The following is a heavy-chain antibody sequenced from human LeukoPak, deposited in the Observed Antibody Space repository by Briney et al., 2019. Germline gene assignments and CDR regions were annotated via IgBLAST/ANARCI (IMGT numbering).Heavy chain of an antibody. V-gene: IGHV4-4*02. CDR1: GGSISSSNW. J-gene: IGHJ4*02. CDR2: IYHSGST. D-gene: IGHD3-3*01. CDR3: ARTRGTIFGVVIKGAFDY. Sequence: SGTLSLTCAVSGGSISSSNWWSWVRQPPGKGLEWIGEIYHSGSTNYNPSLKSRVTISVDKSKNQFSLKLSSVTAADTAVYYCARTRGTIFGVVIKGAFDYWGQGTLVTVSS.